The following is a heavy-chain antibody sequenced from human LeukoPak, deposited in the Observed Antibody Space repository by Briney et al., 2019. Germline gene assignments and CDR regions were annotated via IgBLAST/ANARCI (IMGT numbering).Heavy chain of an antibody. V-gene: IGHV1-18*04. CDR1: GYTFTSYG. CDR2: ISAYNGNT. Sequence: RASVKVSCKASGYTFTSYGISWVRQAPGQGLEWMGWISAYNGNTNYAQKLQGRVTMTTDTSTSTAYVELRSLRSDDTAVYYCARDASSGLFDYWGQGTLVTVSS. J-gene: IGHJ4*02. CDR3: ARDASSGLFDY. D-gene: IGHD6-25*01.